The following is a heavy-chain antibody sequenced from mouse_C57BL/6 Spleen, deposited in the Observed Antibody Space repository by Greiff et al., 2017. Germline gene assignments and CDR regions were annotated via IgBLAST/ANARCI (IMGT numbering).Heavy chain of an antibody. CDR2: ISYHGSN. D-gene: IGHD2-4*01. CDR1: GYSITSGYY. J-gene: IGHJ2*01. CDR3: ARGGRYDYDDGCDY. Sequence: EVKLVESGPGLVKPSQSLSLTCSVTGYSITSGYYWNWIRHFPGNKLEWMGYISYHGSNNYNPSLKNRISITPYPSKNQFFLKLNSVTTEDTATYYGARGGRYDYDDGCDYRGQGTTLTVSP. V-gene: IGHV3-6*01.